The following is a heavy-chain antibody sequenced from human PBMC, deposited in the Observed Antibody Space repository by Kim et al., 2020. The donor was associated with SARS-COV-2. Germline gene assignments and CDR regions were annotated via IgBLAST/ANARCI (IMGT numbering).Heavy chain of an antibody. J-gene: IGHJ3*02. CDR2: IIPILGTA. D-gene: IGHD1-26*01. Sequence: SVKVSCKASGGTFSSYAISWVRQAPGQGLEWLGGIIPILGTANYAQKLQGRVTSTADESTSTAYMELSRLRSEYTAVYYCARVSGSYYSYAFDIWGQETMVTV. CDR1: GGTFSSYA. CDR3: ARVSGSYYSYAFDI. V-gene: IGHV1-69*13.